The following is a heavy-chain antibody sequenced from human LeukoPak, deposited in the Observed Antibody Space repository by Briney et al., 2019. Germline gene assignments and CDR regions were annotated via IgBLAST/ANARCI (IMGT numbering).Heavy chain of an antibody. Sequence: GGSLRLSCAASGFTFNNYWMHWVRQAPGMGLVWVSSIRFDGGDTAYADSAKGRFTISRDNAKNTLFLQMNNLRAEDTAVYYCAKEIDGFDVWGQGTLVTVSS. CDR1: GFTFNNYW. CDR2: IRFDGGDT. J-gene: IGHJ3*01. CDR3: AKEIDGFDV. V-gene: IGHV3-74*01.